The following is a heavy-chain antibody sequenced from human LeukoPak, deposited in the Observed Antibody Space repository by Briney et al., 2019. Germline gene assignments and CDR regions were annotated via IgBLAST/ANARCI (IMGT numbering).Heavy chain of an antibody. V-gene: IGHV1-18*01. Sequence: ASVKVSCKASGYTFNNYGISWVRRAPGQGLEWMGWISADNRNTNYAQKMQGRVTMTIDTSTSTAYMELRSLRSDDTAVYYCARRGHCSSSSCHWENWFDPWGQGTLVTVSS. CDR2: ISADNRNT. CDR3: ARRGHCSSSSCHWENWFDP. D-gene: IGHD2-2*01. CDR1: GYTFNNYG. J-gene: IGHJ5*02.